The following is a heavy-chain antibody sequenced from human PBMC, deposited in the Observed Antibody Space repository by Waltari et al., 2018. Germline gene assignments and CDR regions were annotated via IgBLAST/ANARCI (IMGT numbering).Heavy chain of an antibody. J-gene: IGHJ4*02. CDR2: IYYSGST. V-gene: IGHV4-39*01. CDR3: AILLYYYDSSGGYYFDY. D-gene: IGHD3-22*01. Sequence: QLQLQESGPGLVKPSETLSLTCHVSGGSISSSSYYWGWISPPPGKGLEWIGSIYYSGSTYYNPSLKSRVTISVDTSKNQFSLKLSSVTAADTAVYYCAILLYYYDSSGGYYFDYWGQGTLVTVSS. CDR1: GGSISSSSYY.